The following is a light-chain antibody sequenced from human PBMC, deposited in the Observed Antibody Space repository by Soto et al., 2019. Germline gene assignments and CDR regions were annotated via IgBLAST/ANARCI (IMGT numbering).Light chain of an antibody. CDR2: EVT. CDR1: RSDVGGYNY. CDR3: TSFKASITYV. Sequence: QSVLTQPASVSGSPGQSITISCTGTRSDVGGYNYVSWYQQHPGKAPRVIIYEVTYRPAGVSSRFSGSKSGNTAYLTISGLQAEDEADYYCTSFKASITYVFGTGTKVTVL. J-gene: IGLJ1*01. V-gene: IGLV2-14*03.